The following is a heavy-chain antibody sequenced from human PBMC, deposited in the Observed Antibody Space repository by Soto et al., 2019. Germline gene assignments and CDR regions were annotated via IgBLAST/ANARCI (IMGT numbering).Heavy chain of an antibody. CDR1: GYTFTGYY. CDR2: INPNSGGT. D-gene: IGHD3-22*01. CDR3: ARDRSPAVPPYGYDSSGYYYGHAFDI. J-gene: IGHJ3*02. Sequence: ASVKVSCKASGYTFTGYYMHWARQAPGQGLEWMGWINPNSGGTNYAQKFQGRVTMTRDTSISTAYMELSRLRSDDTAVYYCARDRSPAVPPYGYDSSGYYYGHAFDIWGQGTMVTVSS. V-gene: IGHV1-2*02.